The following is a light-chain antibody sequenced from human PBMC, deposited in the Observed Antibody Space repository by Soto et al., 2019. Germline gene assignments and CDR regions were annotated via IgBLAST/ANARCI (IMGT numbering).Light chain of an antibody. CDR2: DAS. CDR3: QQHANYPIT. J-gene: IGKJ4*01. V-gene: IGKV1-33*01. CDR1: QDISNY. Sequence: DIQMTQSPSSLSASVGDRVTITCQASQDISNYLNWYQQKPGKAPKLLIYDASNLETGVPSRFSGSASGTEFTLTISSLQPDDFATYYCQQHANYPITFGGGTKVEI.